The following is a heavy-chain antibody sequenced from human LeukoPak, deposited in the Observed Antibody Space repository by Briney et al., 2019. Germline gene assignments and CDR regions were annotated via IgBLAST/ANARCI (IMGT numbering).Heavy chain of an antibody. D-gene: IGHD1-14*01. CDR3: ARRKYREGAFDI. J-gene: IGHJ3*02. CDR2: IYTSGST. V-gene: IGHV4-4*07. Sequence: PSETLSLTCTVSGGSISSYYWSWIRQPAGKGLEWIGRIYTSGSTNYNPSLKSRVTISVDKSKNQFSLKLSSVTAADTAVYYCARRKYREGAFDIWGQGTMVTVSS. CDR1: GGSISSYY.